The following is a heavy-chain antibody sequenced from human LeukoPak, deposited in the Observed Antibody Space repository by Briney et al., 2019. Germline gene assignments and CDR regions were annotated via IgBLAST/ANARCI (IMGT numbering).Heavy chain of an antibody. Sequence: SETLSLTCTGSGGSIRSSSYYWGWIRQPPGKGLEWIGSIYYSGSTYYNPSLKSRVTISVDTSKNQFSLKLSSVTAADTAVYYCARSIRGGWVPSMDVWGKGTTVTVSS. CDR1: GGSIRSSSYY. CDR3: ARSIRGGWVPSMDV. D-gene: IGHD6-19*01. CDR2: IYYSGST. V-gene: IGHV4-39*07. J-gene: IGHJ6*03.